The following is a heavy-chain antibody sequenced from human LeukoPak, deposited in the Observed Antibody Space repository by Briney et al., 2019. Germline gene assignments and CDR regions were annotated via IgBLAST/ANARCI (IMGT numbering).Heavy chain of an antibody. D-gene: IGHD5-18*01. J-gene: IGHJ4*02. CDR2: INAGNGNT. CDR1: GYTFTSYA. Sequence: ASVKVSCKASGYTFTSYAMHWVRQAPGQRLEWMGWINAGNGNTKYSQKFQGRVTMTRNTSISTAYMELSSLRSEDTAVYYCARASGDSYGDYWGQGTLVTVSS. V-gene: IGHV1-3*01. CDR3: ARASGDSYGDY.